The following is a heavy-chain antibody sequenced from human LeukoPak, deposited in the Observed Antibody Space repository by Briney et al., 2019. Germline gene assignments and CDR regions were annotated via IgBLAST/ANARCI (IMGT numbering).Heavy chain of an antibody. V-gene: IGHV4-4*07. J-gene: IGHJ4*02. CDR2: ISASGST. CDR3: AREITVTRPFDY. CDR1: NGSISIYY. Sequence: PSETLSLTCTVSNGSISIYYWSGVRQPAGKGLEGIGRISASGSTNYNPSLKSRVTMSVDTSKNQFSLKLSSVTAADTAVYYCAREITVTRPFDYWGQGTLVTVSS. D-gene: IGHD4-17*01.